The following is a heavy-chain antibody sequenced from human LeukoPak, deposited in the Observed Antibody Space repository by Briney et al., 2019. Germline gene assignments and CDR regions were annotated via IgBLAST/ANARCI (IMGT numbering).Heavy chain of an antibody. Sequence: SGRSLRLSCAASGFTFSSYGMHWVRQAPGKGLEWVAVISYDGSNKYYADSVKGRFTISRDNSKNTLYLQMNSLRAEDTAVYYCAKDQGYSYGPDYWGQGTLVTVSS. CDR2: ISYDGSNK. CDR3: AKDQGYSYGPDY. V-gene: IGHV3-30*18. J-gene: IGHJ4*02. D-gene: IGHD5-18*01. CDR1: GFTFSSYG.